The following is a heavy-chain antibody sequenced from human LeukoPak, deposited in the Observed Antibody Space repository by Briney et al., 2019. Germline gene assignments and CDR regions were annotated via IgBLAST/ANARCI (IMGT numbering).Heavy chain of an antibody. Sequence: GASVKLSCKASGYTFTGYFMHWVRQAPGQGLEWMGWINPNSGGTNYAQKFQGRVTMTRDTSINTAYMELSSLRSDDTAVYYCTRAKRVIFDYWGQGTLVTVSS. CDR3: TRAKRVIFDY. CDR2: INPNSGGT. J-gene: IGHJ4*02. CDR1: GYTFTGYF. V-gene: IGHV1-2*02. D-gene: IGHD1-1*01.